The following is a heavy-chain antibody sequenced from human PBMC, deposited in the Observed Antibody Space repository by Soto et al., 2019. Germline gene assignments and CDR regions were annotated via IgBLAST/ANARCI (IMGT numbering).Heavy chain of an antibody. CDR2: IYYSGSN. CDR3: ARRYGSAIDY. CDR1: GGTISSWY. Sequence: QVQLQESGPGLVKPSETLSLTCTVSGGTISSWYWSWIRQPPGKGLEWIGYIYYSGSNNCNPSLKSRVTIQVDTSKNQFSLKLSSVTAADTAVYYCARRYGSAIDYWGQGTLVTVSS. J-gene: IGHJ4*02. V-gene: IGHV4-59*08. D-gene: IGHD1-26*01.